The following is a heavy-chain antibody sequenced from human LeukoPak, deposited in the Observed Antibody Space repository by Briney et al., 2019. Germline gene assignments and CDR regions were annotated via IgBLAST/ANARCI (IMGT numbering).Heavy chain of an antibody. Sequence: GGSLRLSCAASGFTFSAYNLNWVRQAPGKGLEWIAAIGGTDGRTYYADFVRGRFTISRDNSKNTLYLQMNSLRPEDTAVYYCAKDGSYYFDYWGQGTLVTVSS. J-gene: IGHJ4*02. CDR1: GFTFSAYN. V-gene: IGHV3-23*01. CDR3: AKDGSYYFDY. CDR2: IGGTDGRT.